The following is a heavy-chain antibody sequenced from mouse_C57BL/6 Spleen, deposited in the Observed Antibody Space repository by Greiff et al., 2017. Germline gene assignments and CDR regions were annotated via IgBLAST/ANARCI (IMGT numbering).Heavy chain of an antibody. CDR3: VRHHYSNYFDY. CDR2: LRSKSNNYAT. CDR1: GFSFHTYA. J-gene: IGHJ2*01. V-gene: IGHV10-1*01. Sequence: EVQLVESGGGLVQPKGSLKLSCAASGFSFHTYALNWVRQAPGQGLEWVARLRSKSNNYATSYADSVKVRFNISSADSESMLYLQMNNVRTEDTAIYYCVRHHYSNYFDYWGQGTTLT. D-gene: IGHD2-5*01.